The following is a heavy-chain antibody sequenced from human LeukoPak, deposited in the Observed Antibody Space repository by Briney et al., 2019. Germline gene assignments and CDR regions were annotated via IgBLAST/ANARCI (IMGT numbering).Heavy chain of an antibody. D-gene: IGHD6-13*01. CDR3: AKDREPGIAAAGTVSDY. Sequence: PGGSLRLSCAASGFTFSSYAMSWVRQAPGKGLEWVSAISGSGGSTYYADSVKGRFTISRDNSKNTLYLQMNSLRAEDTAVYYCAKDREPGIAAAGTVSDYWGQGTLVTVSS. CDR1: GFTFSSYA. J-gene: IGHJ4*02. V-gene: IGHV3-23*01. CDR2: ISGSGGST.